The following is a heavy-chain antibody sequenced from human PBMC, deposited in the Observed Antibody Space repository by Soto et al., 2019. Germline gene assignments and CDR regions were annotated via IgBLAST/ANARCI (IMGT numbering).Heavy chain of an antibody. V-gene: IGHV1-18*01. D-gene: IGHD4-17*01. CDR1: GYTFTSYG. Sequence: GASVKVSCKASGYTFTSYGISWVRQAPGQGLEWMGWISAYNGNTNYAQKLQGRVTMTTNTSTSTDNMEMRRLRSDDTAVYYCARSPGNYGVYYYYYMDVWGKGTTVTAP. CDR2: ISAYNGNT. CDR3: ARSPGNYGVYYYYYMDV. J-gene: IGHJ6*03.